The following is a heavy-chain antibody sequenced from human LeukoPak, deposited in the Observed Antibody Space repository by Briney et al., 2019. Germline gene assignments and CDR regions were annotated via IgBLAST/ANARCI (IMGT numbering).Heavy chain of an antibody. J-gene: IGHJ4*02. Sequence: GGSVKVSCKASGYTFSKFGISWRPQAAGQGPGGVGGIGAANKYGNFAKKMQSRLTMTTDSSTRTAYLELMLLRADHTAVYHCERDLFETELLWYGELSFFDHWGQGTLVTVS. CDR2: IGAANKYG. D-gene: IGHD3-10*01. CDR3: ERDLFETELLWYGELSFFDH. V-gene: IGHV1-18*01. CDR1: GYTFSKFG.